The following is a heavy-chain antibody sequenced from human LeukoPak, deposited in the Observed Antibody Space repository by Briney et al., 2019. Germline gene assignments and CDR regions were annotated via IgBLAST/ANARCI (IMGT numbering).Heavy chain of an antibody. CDR2: INHSGST. J-gene: IGHJ4*02. CDR1: GGSFSGYY. CDR3: ARGSKLYYYDSSGYYIFDY. D-gene: IGHD3-22*01. Sequence: SETLSLTCAVYGGSFSGYYWSWIRQPPGEGLEWIGEINHSGSTNYNPSLKSRVTISVDTSKNQFSLKLSSVTAADTAVYYCARGSKLYYYDSSGYYIFDYWGQGTLVTVSS. V-gene: IGHV4-34*01.